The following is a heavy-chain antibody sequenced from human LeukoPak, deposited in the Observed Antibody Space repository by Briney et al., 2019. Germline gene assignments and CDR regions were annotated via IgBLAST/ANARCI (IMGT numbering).Heavy chain of an antibody. V-gene: IGHV4-39*01. CDR2: IYNSGST. CDR3: ARRGSSGRSFDY. Sequence: PSETLSLTCTVSGGSVSSSSYYWGWIRQPPGKGLEWVGCIYNSGSTYYDLSLKSRVTISVDTSKNQVSLKVNSVTAADTAVYYCARRGSSGRSFDYWGQGTLVIVSS. CDR1: GGSVSSSSYY. J-gene: IGHJ4*02. D-gene: IGHD6-25*01.